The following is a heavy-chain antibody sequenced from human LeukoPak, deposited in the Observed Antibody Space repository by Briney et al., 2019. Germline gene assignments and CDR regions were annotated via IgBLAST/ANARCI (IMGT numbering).Heavy chain of an antibody. CDR3: ARVGMVRGVPFDY. D-gene: IGHD3-10*01. V-gene: IGHV4-39*07. CDR2: IYHSGST. Sequence: PSETLSLTCTVSGGSISSRSYYWGWIRQPPGKGLEWIGSIYHSGSTYYNPSLKSRVTISVDTSKNQFSLKLSSVTAADMAVYYCARVGMVRGVPFDYWGQGTLVTVSS. CDR1: GGSISSRSYY. J-gene: IGHJ4*02.